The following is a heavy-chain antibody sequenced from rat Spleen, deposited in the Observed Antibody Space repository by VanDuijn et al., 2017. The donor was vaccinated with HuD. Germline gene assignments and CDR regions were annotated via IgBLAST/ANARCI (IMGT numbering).Heavy chain of an antibody. CDR1: GFTFSNYG. V-gene: IGHV5-19*01. CDR2: IRPSGGST. J-gene: IGHJ3*01. Sequence: EVQLVESGGGLVQPGRSLKLSCAASGFTFSNYGMHWIRQAPKKGLEWVASIRPSGGSTYYRDSVEGRFTISSDNAKSTLYLQMDSLRSEDTATYYCATEISPIIYSSYGAYWGQGTLVTVSS. D-gene: IGHD1-2*01. CDR3: ATEISPIIYSSYGAY.